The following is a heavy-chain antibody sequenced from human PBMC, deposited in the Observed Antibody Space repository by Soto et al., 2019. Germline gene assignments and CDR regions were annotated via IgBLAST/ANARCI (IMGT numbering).Heavy chain of an antibody. Sequence: GGSLRLSCAASGFAVNSDYMSWVRQAPGKGLEWVSVLHGGGTTHYSDSVKGRFTISRDNSKNTVFLQMNSLRAEDTAVYYCARHPNYYDSSGYYLPGGYYGMDVWGQGTTVTVSS. J-gene: IGHJ6*02. D-gene: IGHD3-22*01. CDR2: LHGGGTT. CDR1: GFAVNSDY. V-gene: IGHV3-53*01. CDR3: ARHPNYYDSSGYYLPGGYYGMDV.